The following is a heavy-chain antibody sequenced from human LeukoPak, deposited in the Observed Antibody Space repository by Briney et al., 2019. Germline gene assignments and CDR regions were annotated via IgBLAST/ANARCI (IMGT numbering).Heavy chain of an antibody. CDR3: ARGDGWYNY. CDR2: IYYSGNT. J-gene: IGHJ4*02. V-gene: IGHV4-59*01. Sequence: SETLSLTCTVSGGSINSDYWGWLRQPPGEGPEWIGYIYYSGNTNYNPSLKSRVTISIDTSKKQFSLKLSSVTAADTAVYYCARGDGWYNYWGQGTLVTVSS. D-gene: IGHD6-19*01. CDR1: GGSINSDY.